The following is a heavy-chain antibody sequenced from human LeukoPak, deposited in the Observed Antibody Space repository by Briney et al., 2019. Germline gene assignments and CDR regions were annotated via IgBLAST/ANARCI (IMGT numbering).Heavy chain of an antibody. CDR1: GGSISSYY. J-gene: IGHJ3*02. CDR2: IYYSGST. D-gene: IGHD7-27*01. Sequence: SETLSLTCTVSGGSISSYYWSWIRQPPGKGLEWIGYIYYSGSTNYNPSLKSRVTISVDTSKNQFSLKLSSVTAADTAVYYCARAPLGRRSAFDIWGQGTMVTVSS. CDR3: ARAPLGRRSAFDI. V-gene: IGHV4-59*01.